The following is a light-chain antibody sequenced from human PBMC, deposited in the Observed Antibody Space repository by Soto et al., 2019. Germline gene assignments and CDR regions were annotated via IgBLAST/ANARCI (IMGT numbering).Light chain of an antibody. J-gene: IGKJ1*01. V-gene: IGKV1-5*01. CDR1: QTISTW. CDR3: QQYSGYWT. CDR2: DAS. Sequence: DIQMTQSPSSLSASVGDRNTITCRASQTISTWLAWYQQKLGKAPKLLMYDASRLESGVPSTFSGSGSGTEFTLTISSAQPDDVATYYCQQYSGYWTFGQGTKVEI.